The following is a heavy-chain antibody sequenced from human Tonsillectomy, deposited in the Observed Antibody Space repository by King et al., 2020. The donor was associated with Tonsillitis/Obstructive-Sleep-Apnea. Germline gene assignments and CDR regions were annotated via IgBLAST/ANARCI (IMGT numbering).Heavy chain of an antibody. CDR2: IYWDDDK. CDR3: AHLGYCSGGSCYSFDY. J-gene: IGHJ4*02. V-gene: IGHV2-5*02. CDR1: GFSLGTSGVG. Sequence: TLKESGPTLVKPTQTLTLTCTFSGFSLGTSGVGVGWIRQPPGQALEWLALIYWDDDKRYSPSLKSRLTITKDTSKNQVVLTMTNMDPVDTATYYCAHLGYCSGGSCYSFDYWGQGTLVTVSS. D-gene: IGHD2-15*01.